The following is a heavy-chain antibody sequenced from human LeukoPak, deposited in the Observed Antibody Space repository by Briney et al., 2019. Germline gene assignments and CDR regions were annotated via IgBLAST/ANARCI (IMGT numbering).Heavy chain of an antibody. D-gene: IGHD1-26*01. CDR1: GFTVSSNY. J-gene: IGHJ4*02. V-gene: IGHV3-53*01. Sequence: GGSLRLSCAASGFTVSSNYMSWVRQAPGKGLEWVSVIYSGGSTYYADSVKGRFTISRDNSKNTLYLQMNRLRAEDTAVYYCARVQVGATLDYWGQGTLVTVSS. CDR3: ARVQVGATLDY. CDR2: IYSGGST.